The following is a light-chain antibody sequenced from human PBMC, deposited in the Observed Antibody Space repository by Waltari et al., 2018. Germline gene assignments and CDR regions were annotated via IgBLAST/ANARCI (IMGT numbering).Light chain of an antibody. CDR1: SSNIGAGYD. V-gene: IGLV1-40*01. J-gene: IGLJ3*02. Sequence: QSVLTQPPSVSGAPGQRVTISCTGRSSNIGAGYDVPWYQQLPGTAPKLLIYDNRSRPSGVPDRFSGSKSGTSASLAITGLQAEDEADYYCQSYDSSLSGVVFGGGTKLTVL. CDR3: QSYDSSLSGVV. CDR2: DNR.